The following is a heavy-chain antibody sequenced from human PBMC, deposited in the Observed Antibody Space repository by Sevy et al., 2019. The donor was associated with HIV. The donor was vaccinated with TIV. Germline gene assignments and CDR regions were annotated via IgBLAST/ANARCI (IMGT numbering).Heavy chain of an antibody. CDR2: IYYSGST. D-gene: IGHD2-2*01. V-gene: IGHV4-59*01. J-gene: IGHJ5*02. Sequence: SENLSLSCTVSGGSISSYYWSWIRQPPGKGLEWIGYIYYSGSTNYNPSLKSRVTISVDTSKNQFSLKLSSVTAADTAVYYCARFHLGYCSSTSCFGWWFDPWGQGTLVTVSS. CDR1: GGSISSYY. CDR3: ARFHLGYCSSTSCFGWWFDP.